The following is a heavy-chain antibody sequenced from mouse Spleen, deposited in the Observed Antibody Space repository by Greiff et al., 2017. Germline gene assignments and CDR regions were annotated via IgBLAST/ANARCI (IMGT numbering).Heavy chain of an antibody. D-gene: IGHD4-1*01. CDR3: VRLANWAYYFDY. J-gene: IGHJ2*01. CDR2: IRSKSNNYAT. V-gene: IGHV10-1*01. Sequence: EVKLVESGGGLVQPKGSLKLSCAASGFSFNTYAMNWVRQAPGKGLEWVARIRSKSNNYATYYADSVKDRFTISRDDSESMLYLQMNNLKTEDTAMYYCVRLANWAYYFDYWGQGTTLTVSS. CDR1: GFSFNTYA.